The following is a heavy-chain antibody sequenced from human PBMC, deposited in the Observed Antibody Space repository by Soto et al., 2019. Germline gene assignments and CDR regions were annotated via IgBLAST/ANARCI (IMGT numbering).Heavy chain of an antibody. CDR3: ASSGTHYARSGFYLRSFHY. V-gene: IGHV4-34*01. J-gene: IGHJ4*01. D-gene: IGHD3-22*01. Sequence: SWISKKKGKGLEWIGETNDRGTANYNPSLKSRVTISVDTSKNQFSLKLSSVTAADTAVYYCASSGTHYARSGFYLRSFHYWGHGALVTAS. CDR2: TNDRGTA.